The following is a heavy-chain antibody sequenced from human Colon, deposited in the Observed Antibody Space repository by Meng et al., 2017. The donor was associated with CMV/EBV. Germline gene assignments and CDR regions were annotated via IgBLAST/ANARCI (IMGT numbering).Heavy chain of an antibody. CDR1: GFTFSTYD. Sequence: GGSLRLSCTASGFTFSTYDFHWVRQPTGKGLEWVSSIGTVGDTYSIGSVKGRFIISREDAKNSVYLQMNGLRDGDTGLYYCAKGYVPARFADDMDVWGQGTTVTVSS. D-gene: IGHD2-2*01. CDR2: IGTVGDT. CDR3: AKGYVPARFADDMDV. V-gene: IGHV3-13*01. J-gene: IGHJ6*02.